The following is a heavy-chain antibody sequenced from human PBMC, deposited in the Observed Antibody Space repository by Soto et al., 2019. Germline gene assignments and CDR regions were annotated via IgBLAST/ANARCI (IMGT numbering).Heavy chain of an antibody. CDR1: EYSLTSYS. Sequence: PGKSLKISCMGPEYSLTSYSIAWVRQVPGKRREWMGIIYPGEPDTRASPSCQAQVTISADQSISTAYLQWSRLKASDTDMYYCARLGITMIVGDVEYWGQGTLVNDSS. D-gene: IGHD3-22*01. CDR2: IYPGEPDT. CDR3: ARLGITMIVGDVEY. V-gene: IGHV5-51*01. J-gene: IGHJ4*02.